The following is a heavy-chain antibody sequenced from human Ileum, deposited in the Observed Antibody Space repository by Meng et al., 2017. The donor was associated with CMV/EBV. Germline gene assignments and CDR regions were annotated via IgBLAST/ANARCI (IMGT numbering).Heavy chain of an antibody. V-gene: IGHV3-33*01. D-gene: IGHD3-16*01. CDR3: ATDHGGAPFDY. CDR1: GFTFGSHG. Sequence: CAASGFTFGSHGMHWVRQAPGKGLGWVAVIWSDGRNENYADSVKGRFTITRDNSKNTLFLQMNSLRAEDTAVYYCATDHGGAPFDYWGQGTLVTVSS. CDR2: IWSDGRNE. J-gene: IGHJ4*02.